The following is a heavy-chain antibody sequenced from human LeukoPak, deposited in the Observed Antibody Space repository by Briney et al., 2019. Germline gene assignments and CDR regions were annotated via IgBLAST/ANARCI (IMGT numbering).Heavy chain of an antibody. CDR1: GFTLSGYW. D-gene: IGHD5-12*01. V-gene: IGHV3-7*01. CDR2: LHADGIER. J-gene: IGHJ4*02. Sequence: SGGSLRLSCAASGFTLSGYWMSWVRKAPGKGLEWVARLHADGIERYYVDPVKGRFTISRDNAKNSLHLQMYSLRLDDTAVYYCARGGYSFDYLGQGTLVTVSS. CDR3: ARGGYSFDY.